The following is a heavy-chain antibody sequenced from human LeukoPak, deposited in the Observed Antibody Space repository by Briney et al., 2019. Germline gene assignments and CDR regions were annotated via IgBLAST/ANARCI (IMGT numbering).Heavy chain of an antibody. J-gene: IGHJ4*02. D-gene: IGHD1-1*01. V-gene: IGHV1-18*04. Sequence: ASVKVSCKASGYTFTSYYIRWVRQAPGQGLEWMGWISSYNGNTNYAQKFQGRVTMTTDTSTSTAYMELSSLRSDDTAVYYCARDVPTPGTAPAAEYWGEGTLVTVSS. CDR1: GYTFTSYY. CDR3: ARDVPTPGTAPAAEY. CDR2: ISSYNGNT.